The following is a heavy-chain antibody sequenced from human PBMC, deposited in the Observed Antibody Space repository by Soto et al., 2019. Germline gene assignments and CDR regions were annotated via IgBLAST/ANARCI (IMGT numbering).Heavy chain of an antibody. V-gene: IGHV1-18*04. CDR1: GYTFTNYA. Sequence: QVQLVQSGAEVKKPGASVKVSCRASGYTFTNYAVNWVRQAPGQGLEWMGWISAYNGNRDYAQKFQGRVSMTTDTSTSTPYMELRSLRSDDSSVYYCARAGHYGDDDAFDMWGLGKMVIVSS. D-gene: IGHD2-21*02. CDR2: ISAYNGNR. J-gene: IGHJ3*02. CDR3: ARAGHYGDDDAFDM.